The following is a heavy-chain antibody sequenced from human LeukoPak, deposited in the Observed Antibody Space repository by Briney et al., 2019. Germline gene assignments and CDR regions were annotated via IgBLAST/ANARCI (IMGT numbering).Heavy chain of an antibody. CDR1: GFTFNSYA. J-gene: IGHJ4*02. V-gene: IGHV3-30*02. CDR2: IRYDGSNK. CDR3: ARESFAARWD. D-gene: IGHD6-6*01. Sequence: GGSLILSCAASGFTFNSYAMTWVRQAPGKGLEWVAFIRYDGSNKYYADSVKGRFTISKDNSKNTLFLQMNSLRPEDTAVYYCARESFAARWDWGQGTLVTVSS.